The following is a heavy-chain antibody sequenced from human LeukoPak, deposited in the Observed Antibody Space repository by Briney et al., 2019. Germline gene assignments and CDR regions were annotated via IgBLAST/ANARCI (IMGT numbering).Heavy chain of an antibody. Sequence: GGSLRLSCAASGFTFSSYGMHWVRQAPGKGLEWVAFIRYDGSNKYYADSVKGRFTISRDNSKNTLYLQMNSLRAEDTAVYYCALRDSSGYYYSLGDDAFDIWGQGTMVTVSS. CDR3: ALRDSSGYYYSLGDDAFDI. D-gene: IGHD3-22*01. V-gene: IGHV3-30*02. J-gene: IGHJ3*02. CDR1: GFTFSSYG. CDR2: IRYDGSNK.